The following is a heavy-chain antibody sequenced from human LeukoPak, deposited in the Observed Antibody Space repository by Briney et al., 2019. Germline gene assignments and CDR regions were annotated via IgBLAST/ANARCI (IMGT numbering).Heavy chain of an antibody. Sequence: ASVKVPCKASGGTVSSYVISWVRQAPGQGLEWMGGIIPIFGTANYAQKFQGRVTITADESTNTAYIELSSLRSEDTAVYYCARDIYGVSGNLHWFDPWGQGTLVTVSS. CDR2: IIPIFGTA. J-gene: IGHJ5*02. D-gene: IGHD3-10*01. V-gene: IGHV1-69*13. CDR3: ARDIYGVSGNLHWFDP. CDR1: GGTVSSYV.